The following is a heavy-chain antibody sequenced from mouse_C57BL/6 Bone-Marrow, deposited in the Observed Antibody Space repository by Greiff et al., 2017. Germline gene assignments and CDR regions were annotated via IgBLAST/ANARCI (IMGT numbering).Heavy chain of an antibody. Sequence: EVMLVESGGGLVKPGGSLKLSCAASGFTFSSYTMSWVRQTPEKRLEWVATISGGGGNTYYPDSVKGRFTISRDNAKNTLYLQLSSLRSEDTALYYCARQGYYGSSSLYFDYGGQGTTLTVSS. CDR1: GFTFSSYT. J-gene: IGHJ2*01. CDR2: ISGGGGNT. D-gene: IGHD1-1*01. V-gene: IGHV5-9*01. CDR3: ARQGYYGSSSLYFDY.